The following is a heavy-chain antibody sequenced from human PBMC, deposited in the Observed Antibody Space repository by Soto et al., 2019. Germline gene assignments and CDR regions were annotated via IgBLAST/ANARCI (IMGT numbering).Heavy chain of an antibody. J-gene: IGHJ4*02. CDR2: ISAYNGNT. CDR3: ARDRRLPRTSGNFDY. CDR1: GYTFTSYG. V-gene: IGHV1-18*01. Sequence: ASVKVSCKASGYTFTSYGISWVRQAPVQGLEWMGWISAYNGNTNYAQKLQGRVTMTTDTSTSTAYMELRSLRSDDTAVYYCARDRRLPRTSGNFDYWGQGTLVTVSS. D-gene: IGHD6-25*01.